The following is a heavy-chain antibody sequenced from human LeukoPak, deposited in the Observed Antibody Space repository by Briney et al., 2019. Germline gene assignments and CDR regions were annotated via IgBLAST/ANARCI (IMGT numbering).Heavy chain of an antibody. D-gene: IGHD4-17*01. CDR2: IDPSDSYT. V-gene: IGHV5-10-1*01. Sequence: GESLKISCKGSGYSFTSYWISWVRQLPGKGLEWMGRIDPSDSYTNYSPSLQGHVTISADKSISTAYLQWSSLKASDTAMYYCATQNYGDFDYWGQGTLVTVSS. CDR1: GYSFTSYW. J-gene: IGHJ4*02. CDR3: ATQNYGDFDY.